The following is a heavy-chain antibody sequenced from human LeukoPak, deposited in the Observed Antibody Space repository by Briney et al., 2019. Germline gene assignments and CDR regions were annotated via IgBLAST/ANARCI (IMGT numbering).Heavy chain of an antibody. J-gene: IGHJ4*02. D-gene: IGHD6-13*01. V-gene: IGHV3-23*01. CDR1: GFTFSSYG. Sequence: PGGSLRLSCAASGFTFSSYGMHWVRQAPGKGLEWVSAISGSGGSTYYADSVKGRFTISRDNSKNTLYLHMDSLRAEDTAVYYCAKTTPHSSSWLFDYWGRGTLVTVSS. CDR2: ISGSGGST. CDR3: AKTTPHSSSWLFDY.